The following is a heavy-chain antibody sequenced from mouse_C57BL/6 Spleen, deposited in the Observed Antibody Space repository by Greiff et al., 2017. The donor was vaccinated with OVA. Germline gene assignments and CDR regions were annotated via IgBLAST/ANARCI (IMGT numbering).Heavy chain of an antibody. J-gene: IGHJ4*01. V-gene: IGHV1-69*01. CDR3: ARIYYYGSSYAMDY. Sequence: VQLQQPGAELVMPGASVKLSCKASGYTFTSYWMHWVKQRPGQGLEWIGEIDPSDSDTNYNQKFKGKSTLTVDKSSSTAYMQLSSLTSEDSAVYYCARIYYYGSSYAMDYWGQGTSVTVSS. CDR1: GYTFTSYW. D-gene: IGHD1-1*01. CDR2: IDPSDSDT.